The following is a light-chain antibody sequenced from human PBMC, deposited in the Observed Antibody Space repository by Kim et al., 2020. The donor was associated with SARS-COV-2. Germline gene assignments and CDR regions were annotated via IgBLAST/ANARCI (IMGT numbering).Light chain of an antibody. CDR2: HNT. J-gene: IGLJ2*01. Sequence: SYELTQPPSVSVSPGQTAMITCSGDKLSDKDVCWYQQKPGQSPVLVIYHNTKRPSGIPGRFSGSNSANTATLTVSGTQALDEADYYCQAWDSSIIVFGGGTQLTVL. V-gene: IGLV3-1*01. CDR3: QAWDSSIIV. CDR1: KLSDKD.